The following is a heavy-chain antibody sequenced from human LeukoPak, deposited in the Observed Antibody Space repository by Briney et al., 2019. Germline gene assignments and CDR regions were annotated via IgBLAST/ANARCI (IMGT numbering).Heavy chain of an antibody. CDR3: AKDLGDYYGMDV. CDR2: ISYDGSNK. J-gene: IGHJ6*02. Sequence: GGSLRLSCAASGFTFSSYGMHWVRQAPGKGLGWVAVISYDGSNKYYADSVKGRFTISRDNSKNTLYLQMNSLRAEDTAVYYCAKDLGDYYGMDVWGQGTTVTVSS. CDR1: GFTFSSYG. D-gene: IGHD3-16*01. V-gene: IGHV3-30*18.